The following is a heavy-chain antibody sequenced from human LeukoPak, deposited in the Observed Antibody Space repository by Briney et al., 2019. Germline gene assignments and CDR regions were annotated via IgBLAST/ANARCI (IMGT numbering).Heavy chain of an antibody. D-gene: IGHD6-19*01. CDR1: GGSISSSSYY. V-gene: IGHV4-39*07. CDR2: IYYSGST. J-gene: IGHJ4*02. Sequence: SETLSLTCTVSGGSISSSSYYWGWIRQPPGKGLEWIGSIYYSGSTYYNPSLKSQITISVDTSKNQFSLKLSSVTAADTAVYYCVRGVSGWYYFDSWGQGTLVTVSS. CDR3: VRGVSGWYYFDS.